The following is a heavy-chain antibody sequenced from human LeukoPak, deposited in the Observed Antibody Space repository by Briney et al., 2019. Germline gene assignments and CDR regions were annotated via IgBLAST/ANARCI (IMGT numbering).Heavy chain of an antibody. CDR2: INWNGGST. CDR1: GFTFDDYG. V-gene: IGHV3-20*04. D-gene: IGHD3-3*01. CDR3: ARDFRDYDFWSGYLVNYYYYYMDV. Sequence: GGSLRLSCAASGFTFDDYGMSWVRQAPGKGLEWVSGINWNGGSTGYADSVKGRFTISRDNAKNSLYLQMNSLRAEDTALYYCARDFRDYDFWSGYLVNYYYYYMDVWGKGTTVTVSS. J-gene: IGHJ6*03.